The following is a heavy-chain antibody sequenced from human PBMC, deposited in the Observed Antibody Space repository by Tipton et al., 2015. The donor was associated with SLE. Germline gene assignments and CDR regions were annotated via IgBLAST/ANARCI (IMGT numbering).Heavy chain of an antibody. V-gene: IGHV4-34*01. Sequence: TLSLTCAVYGGSFSGYYWSWIRQPPGNGLEWIGEINHSGSTNYNPSLKSRVTISVDTSKNQFSLKLSSVTAADTAVYYCARGKGSTRYWGQGTLVTVSS. J-gene: IGHJ4*02. CDR3: ARGKGSTRY. CDR2: INHSGST. CDR1: GGSFSGYY. D-gene: IGHD2-15*01.